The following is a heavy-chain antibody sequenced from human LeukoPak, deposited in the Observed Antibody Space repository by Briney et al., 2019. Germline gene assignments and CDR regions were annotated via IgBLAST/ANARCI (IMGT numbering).Heavy chain of an antibody. J-gene: IGHJ6*03. CDR3: VRRSITMVRGVMPYYYMDV. CDR1: GFTFSSYA. D-gene: IGHD3-10*01. CDR2: ISGSGGST. Sequence: PWGSLRPSCAASGFTFSSYAMSWVRQAPGKGLEWVSAISGSGGSTYYADSVKGRFTISRDNSKNTLYLQMNSLRAEDTAVYYCVRRSITMVRGVMPYYYMDVWGKGTTVTVSS. V-gene: IGHV3-23*01.